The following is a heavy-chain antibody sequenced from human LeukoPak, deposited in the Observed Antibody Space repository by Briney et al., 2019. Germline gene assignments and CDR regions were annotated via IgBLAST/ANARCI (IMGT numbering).Heavy chain of an antibody. CDR3: ARNYYDILTGYYIVSWFDP. CDR2: IYYSGST. V-gene: IGHV4-30-4*01. D-gene: IGHD3-9*01. J-gene: IGHJ5*02. Sequence: SQTLSLTCTVSGGSISSGDYYWSWIRQPPGKGLEWIGYIYYSGSTYYNPSLKSRVTISVDTSKSQFSLKLSSVTAADTAVYYCARNYYDILTGYYIVSWFDPWGQGTLVTVSS. CDR1: GGSISSGDYY.